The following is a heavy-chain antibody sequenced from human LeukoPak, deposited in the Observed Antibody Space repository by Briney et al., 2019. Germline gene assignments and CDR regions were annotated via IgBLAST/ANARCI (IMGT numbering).Heavy chain of an antibody. CDR2: ISGSGGST. CDR3: AKEIAVARWTDY. D-gene: IGHD6-19*01. J-gene: IGHJ4*02. V-gene: IGHV3-23*01. CDR1: GFTFSSYA. Sequence: NPGGSLRLSCAASGFTFSSYAMSWVRRAPGKGLEWVSAISGSGGSTYYADSVKGRFTISRDNSKNTLYLQMNSLRAEDTAVYYCAKEIAVARWTDYWGQGTLVTVSS.